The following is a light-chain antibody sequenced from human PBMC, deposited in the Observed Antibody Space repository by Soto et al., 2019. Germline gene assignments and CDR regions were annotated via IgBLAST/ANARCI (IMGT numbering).Light chain of an antibody. CDR2: AAS. V-gene: IGKV1-39*01. Sequence: DIQMTQSPSSLSASVGDRVTITCRASQSISSYLNWYQQKPGKAPKLLIYAASSLQRGVPSRFSGGGSGTDFTLTISSLQPEVFATYYCQHSYSTPWTFGQGTKVEIK. J-gene: IGKJ1*01. CDR1: QSISSY. CDR3: QHSYSTPWT.